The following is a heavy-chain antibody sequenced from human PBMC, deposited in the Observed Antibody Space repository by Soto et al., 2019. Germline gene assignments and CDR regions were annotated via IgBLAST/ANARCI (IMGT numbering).Heavy chain of an antibody. CDR2: IIPIFGTE. V-gene: IGHV1-69*01. J-gene: IGHJ4*02. CDR3: ARGDVHLWLLSY. D-gene: IGHD5-18*01. Sequence: QVQLVQSGAEVKKPESSVKVSCKASGGTFSSYTISWVRQAPGQGLEWMGGIIPIFGTENYAQKFQGRVTITADEATSTAYMDLSSLTSEDTAVYYCARGDVHLWLLSYWGQGTLVTVSS. CDR1: GGTFSSYT.